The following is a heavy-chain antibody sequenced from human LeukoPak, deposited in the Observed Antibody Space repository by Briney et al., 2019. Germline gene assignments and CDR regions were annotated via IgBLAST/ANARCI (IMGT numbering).Heavy chain of an antibody. D-gene: IGHD6-13*01. V-gene: IGHV4-4*02. CDR3: ARASWGATAGTMRWYFDL. CDR1: SISNVYW. CDR2: IYHTGST. J-gene: IGHJ2*01. Sequence: SETLSLTCAGSISNVYWWTWVRQPPGRGLEWIGEIYHTGSTNYNPSLKSRVTISIDKSKNQFSLKLSSVTAADTAVYFCARASWGATAGTMRWYFDLWGRGTLVTVSS.